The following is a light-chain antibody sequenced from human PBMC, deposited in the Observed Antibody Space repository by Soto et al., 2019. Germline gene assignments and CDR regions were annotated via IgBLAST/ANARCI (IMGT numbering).Light chain of an antibody. Sequence: VLTQTPATLSLSPGERATLACRASQSVSSYLAWYQQKPGQAPRLLIYDASNSATGIPARFSGSGSGKDFPLTISSLEAEDFAIYYCQQRQYWPPITFGQGTRLEIK. CDR3: QQRQYWPPIT. CDR1: QSVSSY. J-gene: IGKJ5*01. CDR2: DAS. V-gene: IGKV3-11*01.